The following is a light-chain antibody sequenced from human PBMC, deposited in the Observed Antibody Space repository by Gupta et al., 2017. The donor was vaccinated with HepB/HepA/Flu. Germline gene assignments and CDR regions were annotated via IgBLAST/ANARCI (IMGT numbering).Light chain of an antibody. V-gene: IGLV2-14*03. CDR2: DVT. Sequence: QCALTQPASVSGPPGQPITISYTGTSSDVGFCNYVSWYQQHPGKAPKLLIYDVTNRPSGVSDRFSGSKSGNTASLTISGLQAEDEADYYCSSCTTRNTYFFGTGTKVTVL. J-gene: IGLJ1*01. CDR3: SSCTTRNTYF. CDR1: SSDVGFCNY.